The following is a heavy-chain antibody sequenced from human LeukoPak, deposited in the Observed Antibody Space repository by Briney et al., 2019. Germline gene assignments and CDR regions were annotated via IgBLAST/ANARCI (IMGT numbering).Heavy chain of an antibody. D-gene: IGHD6-13*01. Sequence: GGCLRLSCAASGFTFSKACMSWVRQAPGEGLEWVPVIYSGGSTYYADPGKGRFTISRDNSKNTLYLQMNSLRAEDTAVYYCARDRIAAAGIYYYGMDVWGQGTTVTVSS. CDR3: ARDRIAAAGIYYYGMDV. CDR1: GFTFSKAC. CDR2: IYSGGST. V-gene: IGHV3-53*01. J-gene: IGHJ6*02.